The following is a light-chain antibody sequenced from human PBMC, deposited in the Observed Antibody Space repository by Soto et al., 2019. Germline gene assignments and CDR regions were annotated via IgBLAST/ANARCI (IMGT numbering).Light chain of an antibody. CDR1: QSVTNSY. V-gene: IGKV3-15*01. Sequence: EIVMTQSPVTLSVSPGERATPSCRASQSVTNSYLAWYQQKPGQAPRLLIFGASTRAAGIPARFSGSGSGTEFTLTISSLQSEDFAVYYCQQYSNRPLTFGGGTKVEIK. CDR2: GAS. CDR3: QQYSNRPLT. J-gene: IGKJ4*01.